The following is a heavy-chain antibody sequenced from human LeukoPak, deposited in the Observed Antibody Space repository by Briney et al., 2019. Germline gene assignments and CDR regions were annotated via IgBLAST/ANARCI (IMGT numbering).Heavy chain of an antibody. V-gene: IGHV3-7*01. CDR1: GFTFGEYD. D-gene: IGHD2-2*01. CDR2: IKEDGSEK. J-gene: IGHJ4*02. Sequence: PGGSLILSCAVSGFTFGEYDMSWVRQAPGEGLEWVASIKEDGSEKSYVDSVKGRFTISRDNAKNSLYLQMNSLRAEDTAVYYCVSCGTTTCIIRFDHWGQGTLVTVSS. CDR3: VSCGTTTCIIRFDH.